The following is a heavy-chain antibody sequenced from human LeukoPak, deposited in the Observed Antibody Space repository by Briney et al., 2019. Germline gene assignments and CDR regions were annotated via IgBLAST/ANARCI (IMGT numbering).Heavy chain of an antibody. J-gene: IGHJ5*02. D-gene: IGHD3-10*01. Sequence: GGSLRLSCAASGFTFSSYAMSWVRQAPGKGLEWVSAISGSGGSTYYADSVKGRFTISRDNSKNTLYLQMNSLRAEDTGVYDCAKERLLWFGELSLDNWFDGRGQGTLVTVS. V-gene: IGHV3-23*01. CDR2: ISGSGGST. CDR1: GFTFSSYA. CDR3: AKERLLWFGELSLDNWFDG.